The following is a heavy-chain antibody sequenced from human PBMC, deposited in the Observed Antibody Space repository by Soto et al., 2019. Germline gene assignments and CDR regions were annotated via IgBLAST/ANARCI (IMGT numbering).Heavy chain of an antibody. CDR1: GFTVSSNY. J-gene: IGHJ4*02. CDR2: IYSGGST. D-gene: IGHD5-18*01. CDR3: ARAIYNYGSYYFDY. V-gene: IGHV3-66*01. Sequence: PGGSLRLSCAASGFTVSSNYMSWVRQAPGKGLEWVSVIYSGGSTYYADSVKGRFTISRDNSENTLYLQMNSLRAEDTAVFYCARAIYNYGSYYFDYWGQGTLVTVSS.